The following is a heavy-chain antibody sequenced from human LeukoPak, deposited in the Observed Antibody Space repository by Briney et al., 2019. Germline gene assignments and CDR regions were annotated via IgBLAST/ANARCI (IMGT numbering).Heavy chain of an antibody. D-gene: IGHD5-24*01. J-gene: IGHJ4*02. V-gene: IGHV3-33*06. CDR1: GFGFSSYA. CDR3: AKDWDGYNEGYFDY. Sequence: QPGGSLGRSCGASGFGFSSYAMSWVRQAPGKGLEWVAVIWYDGSNKYYADSVKGRFTISRDNSKNTLYLQMNSLRAEDTAVYYCAKDWDGYNEGYFDYWGQGTLVTVSS. CDR2: IWYDGSNK.